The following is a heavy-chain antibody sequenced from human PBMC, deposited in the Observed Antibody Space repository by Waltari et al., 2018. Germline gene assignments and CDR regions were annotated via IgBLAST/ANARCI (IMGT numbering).Heavy chain of an antibody. Sequence: EVQLVPSGAELKKPGESLRIPCQGSGYIFTNHWITWVRQMPGKGLEWMGRFDPSGTYTNYSPSFQGHVTVSADKSISTAYLQWSSLKASDTAIYYCARHAFGNSGWHFFDYWGQGTLVTVSS. V-gene: IGHV5-10-1*03. CDR3: ARHAFGNSGWHFFDY. J-gene: IGHJ4*02. CDR1: GYIFTNHW. D-gene: IGHD6-19*01. CDR2: FDPSGTYT.